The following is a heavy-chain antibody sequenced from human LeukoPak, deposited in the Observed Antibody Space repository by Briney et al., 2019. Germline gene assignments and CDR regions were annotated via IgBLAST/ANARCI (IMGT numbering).Heavy chain of an antibody. Sequence: ASVKVSCKASGYTFTDYYMHWVRQAPGQGLEWMGWINPHSGGTNYAQRFQGRVTMTRDTSIRTAYMELSRLRSDDTAVYYCATEFATVVVSAVISAFDIWGRGTMVTVSS. CDR1: GYTFTDYY. CDR2: INPHSGGT. CDR3: ATEFATVVVSAVISAFDI. V-gene: IGHV1-2*02. D-gene: IGHD2-2*02. J-gene: IGHJ3*02.